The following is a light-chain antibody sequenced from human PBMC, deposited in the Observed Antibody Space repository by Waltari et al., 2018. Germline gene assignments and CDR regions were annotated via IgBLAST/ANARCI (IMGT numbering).Light chain of an antibody. V-gene: IGKV1-39*01. CDR3: QQGNGNPIT. Sequence: DIQMTQSPSSLSASIGDRVTITCRASQSLSNYLNWYQQLPGKAPKLLIYGASNLHSGDTSRFSGSGSETDFALTISGRQPEDFATYYCQQGNGNPITLGGGTRVEIK. J-gene: IGKJ4*02. CDR2: GAS. CDR1: QSLSNY.